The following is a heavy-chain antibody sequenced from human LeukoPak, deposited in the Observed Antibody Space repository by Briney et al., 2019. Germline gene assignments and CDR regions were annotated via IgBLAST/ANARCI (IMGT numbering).Heavy chain of an antibody. Sequence: GGSLRLSCATSGFTFNNHAMSWVRQAPGMGLDRVSAISSSGGSAYYADSVKGRFTISRDNSKNTLFLQMNSLRTEDAAVYHCARRSPGSLGGREIDYWGQGTLVTVSS. D-gene: IGHD2-15*01. J-gene: IGHJ4*02. CDR2: ISSSGGSA. CDR1: GFTFNNHA. V-gene: IGHV3-23*01. CDR3: ARRSPGSLGGREIDY.